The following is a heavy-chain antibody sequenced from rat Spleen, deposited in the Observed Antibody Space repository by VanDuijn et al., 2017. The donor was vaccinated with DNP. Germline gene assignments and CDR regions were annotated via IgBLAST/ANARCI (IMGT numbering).Heavy chain of an antibody. D-gene: IGHD1-11*01. CDR2: ITNTGGST. CDR1: GFIFSNYW. Sequence: EVQLVESGGGPVQPGRSLKLSCVASGFIFSNYWMTWIRQAPGKGLEWVASITNTGGSTYYLDSVKGRFTISRDNAKSTLYLQMNSLRSEDTATYYCTRINYGGYYYVMDAWGQGTSVTVSS. CDR3: TRINYGGYYYVMDA. V-gene: IGHV5-31*01. J-gene: IGHJ4*01.